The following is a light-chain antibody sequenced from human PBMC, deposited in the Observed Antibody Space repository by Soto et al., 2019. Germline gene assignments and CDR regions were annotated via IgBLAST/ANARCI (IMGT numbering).Light chain of an antibody. CDR2: SNN. V-gene: IGLV1-44*01. J-gene: IGLJ2*01. CDR3: AAWDDSLNGRV. CDR1: SSNIGSNT. Sequence: QSVLTQPPSASGTPGQRVTISCSGSSSNIGSNTVNWYQQLPGTAPKLLIYSNNQRPSGVPDRFSGSKSGTSASLAISGLQSEDEPDYYCAAWDDSLNGRVFGGGTKLTVL.